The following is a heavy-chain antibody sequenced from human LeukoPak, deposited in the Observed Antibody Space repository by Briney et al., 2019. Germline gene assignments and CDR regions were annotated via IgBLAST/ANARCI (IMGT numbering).Heavy chain of an antibody. J-gene: IGHJ4*02. CDR2: IYYGGTT. V-gene: IGHV4-59*08. Sequence: SETLSLTCTVSGGSITSYYWSWIRQPPGKGLEWIGYIYYGGTTNYDTSLKSRVTISVDTSKDQFSMKLSSVTAAATAVYYCARLPRGYCSGGSCYGIDYWGQGTLVTVSS. D-gene: IGHD2-15*01. CDR3: ARLPRGYCSGGSCYGIDY. CDR1: GGSITSYY.